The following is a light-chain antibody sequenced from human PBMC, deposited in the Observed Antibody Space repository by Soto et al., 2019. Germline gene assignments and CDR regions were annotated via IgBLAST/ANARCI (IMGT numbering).Light chain of an antibody. CDR2: DAS. CDR1: QSVSSN. Sequence: EIVMTQSPATRSVSPGEIATVSCRASQSVSSNLAWYQRKPGQAPRLLIYDASTRATGIPARFSGSGSGTEFTLTISSLQSEDFAVYYCQQYNNWPPWTFGQGTKVDIK. J-gene: IGKJ1*01. V-gene: IGKV3-15*01. CDR3: QQYNNWPPWT.